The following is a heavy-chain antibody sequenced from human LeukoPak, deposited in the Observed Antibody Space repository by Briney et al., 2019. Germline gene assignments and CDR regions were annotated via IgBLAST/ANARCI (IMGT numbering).Heavy chain of an antibody. CDR3: ADYGVSGVRNNFY. J-gene: IGHJ4*02. Sequence: GGSLRLSCAASGLAFSSYAMSWVRQAPGKGLEWVSTISVASNTFYADSVRGRFTISRDNSRNTVYLQMTSLRADDTAVYYCADYGVSGVRNNFYWGQGTLVTVSS. D-gene: IGHD3-3*01. V-gene: IGHV3-23*01. CDR2: ISVASNT. CDR1: GLAFSSYA.